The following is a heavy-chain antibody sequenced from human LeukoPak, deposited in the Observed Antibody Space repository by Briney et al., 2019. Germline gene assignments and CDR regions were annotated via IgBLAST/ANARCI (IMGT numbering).Heavy chain of an antibody. V-gene: IGHV4-34*01. CDR1: GGSFSGYY. D-gene: IGHD3-22*01. CDR3: ARGRTYYYDTSGYYPSIYYGMDV. CDR2: INHGEST. J-gene: IGHJ6*02. Sequence: SETLSLTCAVSGGSFSGYYWYWFRQPPGKGLEWIGEINHGESTNYNPSLKSRATLSVDTSKNQFSLKLTSVTAADTAVYYCARGRTYYYDTSGYYPSIYYGMDVWGQGTTVIVSS.